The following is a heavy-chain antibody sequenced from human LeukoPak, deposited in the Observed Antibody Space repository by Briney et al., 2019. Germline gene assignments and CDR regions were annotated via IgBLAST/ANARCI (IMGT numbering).Heavy chain of an antibody. V-gene: IGHV3-30*04. CDR3: LIVVVAADGFDY. CDR2: ISFVGSNK. Sequence: GWSLRLSCAASGFTFSSYAMHWVRQAPCKGLAWVGVISFVGSNKYYADSVKGGFIIHRENSMNTLYLQTNSQRAEDTAVYYCLIVVVAADGFDYWGQGTLVTVSS. CDR1: GFTFSSYA. J-gene: IGHJ4*02. D-gene: IGHD2-15*01.